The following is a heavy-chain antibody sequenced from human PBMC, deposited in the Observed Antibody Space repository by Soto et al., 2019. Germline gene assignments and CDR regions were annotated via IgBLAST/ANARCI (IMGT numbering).Heavy chain of an antibody. D-gene: IGHD3-3*01. V-gene: IGHV4-34*01. CDR3: ARLGLRFLEWLSSPETDYGMHV. CDR1: GGSFSGYY. Sequence: SETLSLTCAVYGGSFSGYYWSWIRQPPGKGLEWIGEINHSGSTNYNPSLKSRVTISVDTSKNQFSLKLSSVTAADTAVYYCARLGLRFLEWLSSPETDYGMHVWGQGTTVTVSS. J-gene: IGHJ6*02. CDR2: INHSGST.